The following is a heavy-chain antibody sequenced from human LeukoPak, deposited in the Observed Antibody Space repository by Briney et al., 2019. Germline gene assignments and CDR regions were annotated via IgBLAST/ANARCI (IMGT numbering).Heavy chain of an antibody. CDR2: INSGGSST. CDR3: ARDRSWPKYYYCYMDV. V-gene: IGHV3-74*01. CDR1: GFTFSSYW. Sequence: GGSLRLSCAASGFTFSSYWMHWVRQAPGKGLVWVSRINSGGSSTSYADSVKGRFTISRDNAKNTLYLQMNSLRAEDTAVYYCARDRSWPKYYYCYMDVWGKGTTVTISS. J-gene: IGHJ6*03.